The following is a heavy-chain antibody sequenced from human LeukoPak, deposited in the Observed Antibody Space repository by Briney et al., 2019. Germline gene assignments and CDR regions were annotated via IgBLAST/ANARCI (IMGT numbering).Heavy chain of an antibody. V-gene: IGHV3-15*01. D-gene: IGHD2-8*01. CDR2: IKSKTDGGTT. CDR1: GFTFSDSY. J-gene: IGHJ4*02. CDR3: TTSACTNGVCYTSVDY. Sequence: KPGGSLRLSCAASGFTFSDSYMGWIRQAPGKGLEWVGRIKSKTDGGTTDYAAPVKGRFTISRDDSKNTLYLQMDSLKTEDTAVYYCTTSACTNGVCYTSVDYWGQGTLVTVSS.